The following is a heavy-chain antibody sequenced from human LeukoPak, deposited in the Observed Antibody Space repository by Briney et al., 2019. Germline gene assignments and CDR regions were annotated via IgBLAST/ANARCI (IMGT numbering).Heavy chain of an antibody. J-gene: IGHJ1*01. CDR1: GGSISSHY. Sequence: SETLSLTCTVSGGSISSHYWSWIRQPPGRGLEGIGYIYSSGTTNYNPSLKSRVTISVDTSKNQFSLKLNSVTAADTAVYYCARASFGDYSAEYFHHWGQGTLVTVSS. CDR3: ARASFGDYSAEYFHH. D-gene: IGHD4-17*01. V-gene: IGHV4-59*11. CDR2: IYSSGTT.